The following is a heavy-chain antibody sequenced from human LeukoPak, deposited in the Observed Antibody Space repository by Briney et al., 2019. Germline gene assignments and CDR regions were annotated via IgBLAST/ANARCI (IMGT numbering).Heavy chain of an antibody. V-gene: IGHV1-18*01. Sequence: GASVKVSCKASGYTFTSYDISWVRQAPGQGLEWMGWIRAYNDNTNYAQKLQGRVTMTTDTSTSTADMELRSLRSDDTAVYYCARDRAYYGSGSYYRFFVTDYWGQGTLVTVSS. CDR3: ARDRAYYGSGSYYRFFVTDY. D-gene: IGHD3-10*01. CDR1: GYTFTSYD. CDR2: IRAYNDNT. J-gene: IGHJ4*02.